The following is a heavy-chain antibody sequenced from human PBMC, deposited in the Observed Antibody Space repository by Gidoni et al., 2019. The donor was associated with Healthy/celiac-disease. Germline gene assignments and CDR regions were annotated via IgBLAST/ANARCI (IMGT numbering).Heavy chain of an antibody. CDR2: INHSGST. Sequence: QVQLQQWGAGLLKPSETLSLTCAVYGGSFSGYYWSWIRQPPGKGLEWIGEINHSGSTNYNPSLKSRVTISVDTSKNQFSLKLSSVTAADTAVYYCARGRRIAVAGLPFQHWGQGTLVTVSS. D-gene: IGHD6-19*01. V-gene: IGHV4-34*01. CDR3: ARGRRIAVAGLPFQH. J-gene: IGHJ1*01. CDR1: GGSFSGYY.